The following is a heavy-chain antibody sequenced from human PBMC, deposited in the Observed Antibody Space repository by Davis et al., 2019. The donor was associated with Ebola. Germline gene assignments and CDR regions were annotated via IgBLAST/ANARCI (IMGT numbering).Heavy chain of an antibody. CDR3: ARRAERSSWYGFDY. V-gene: IGHV4-4*02. D-gene: IGHD6-13*01. CDR1: GGSISSSNW. CDR2: IYHSGST. Sequence: SETLSLTCAVSGGSISSSNWWSWVRQPPGKGLEWIGEIYHSGSTNYNPSLKSRVTISVDKSKNQFSLKVNFVTAADTGVYYCARRAERSSWYGFDYWGQGTLVTVSS. J-gene: IGHJ4*02.